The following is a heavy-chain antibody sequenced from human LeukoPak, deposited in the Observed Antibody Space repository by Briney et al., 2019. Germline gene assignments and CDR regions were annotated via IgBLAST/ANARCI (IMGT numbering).Heavy chain of an antibody. CDR3: ASVKCYFDSGNYYGFFDY. CDR1: GYTFSGCA. V-gene: IGHV3-23*01. J-gene: IGHJ4*02. D-gene: IGHD3-10*01. CDR2: ISRSSGTT. Sequence: GGSLRLSCEVSGYTFSGCAVSWVRQAPGKGVEGVSTISRSSGTTYCADSVKGRFTIYRQISKHTLHLQMSSVTAEDPALCRCASVKCYFDSGNYYGFFDYWRQGTVVTVSS.